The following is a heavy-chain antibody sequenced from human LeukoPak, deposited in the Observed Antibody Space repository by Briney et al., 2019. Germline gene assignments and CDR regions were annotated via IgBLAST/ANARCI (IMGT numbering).Heavy chain of an antibody. CDR3: AKVGVQLWFLYYFDY. CDR2: ISGSGGST. Sequence: GGSLRLFCAASGFTFSSYAMSWVRQAPGKGLEWVSAISGSGGSTYYADSVKGRFTISRDNSKNTLYLQMNSLRAEDTAVYYCAKVGVQLWFLYYFDYWGQGTLVTVSS. V-gene: IGHV3-23*01. D-gene: IGHD5-18*01. CDR1: GFTFSSYA. J-gene: IGHJ4*02.